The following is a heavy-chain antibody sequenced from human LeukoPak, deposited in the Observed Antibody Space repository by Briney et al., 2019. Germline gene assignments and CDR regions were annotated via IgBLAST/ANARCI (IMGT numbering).Heavy chain of an antibody. D-gene: IGHD3-3*01. Sequence: SETLSLTCTVSGGSIRSYYWSWIRQPPGKGLEWSGYIYYSGSTNYNPSLKSRVTISVDTTKNQFSLKLSSVTAADTAVYYCARQRGSTYYDFWSGYYGFEFDPWGQGTLVTVSS. CDR1: GGSIRSYY. J-gene: IGHJ5*02. CDR3: ARQRGSTYYDFWSGYYGFEFDP. V-gene: IGHV4-59*08. CDR2: IYYSGST.